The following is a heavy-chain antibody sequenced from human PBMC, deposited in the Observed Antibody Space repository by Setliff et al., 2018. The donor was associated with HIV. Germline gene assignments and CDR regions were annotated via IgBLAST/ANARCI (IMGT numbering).Heavy chain of an antibody. J-gene: IGHJ4*02. CDR2: INHGGDT. CDR3: ASRRGIEFYFDI. D-gene: IGHD3-10*01. CDR1: GQSISGYY. V-gene: IGHV4-34*01. Sequence: SETLSLTWAVYGQSISGYYWSWIRQTPGKGLEWIGEINHGGDTNYNPSLKSRVTISVGSSYNHFSLKLSSVTAADTGVYYCASRRGIEFYFDIWGQGTPVTVSS.